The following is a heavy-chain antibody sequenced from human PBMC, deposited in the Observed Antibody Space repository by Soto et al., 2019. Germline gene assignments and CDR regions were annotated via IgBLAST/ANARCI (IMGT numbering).Heavy chain of an antibody. CDR3: ARKRSNWHDYYLHYEMDV. CDR2: ISYDSAKI. J-gene: IGHJ6*02. V-gene: IGHV3-30-3*01. D-gene: IGHD3-22*01. CDR1: GFTFNSYA. Sequence: QVQLVESGGGVVQPGRSLRLSCAASGFTFNSYAIHWVRQAPGKGLEWLALISYDSAKIFYSDSVKGRFTISRDNSESTLYLQVHRLRAAATAVYYCARKRSNWHDYYLHYEMDVWGQGTTVIVSS.